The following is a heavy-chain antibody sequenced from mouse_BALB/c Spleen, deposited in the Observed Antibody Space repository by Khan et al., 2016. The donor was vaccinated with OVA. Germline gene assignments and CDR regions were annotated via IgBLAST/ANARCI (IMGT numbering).Heavy chain of an antibody. CDR2: IYPGDGDT. Sequence: QVQLQQPGAELVRPGSSVKISCKASGYAFSSYWMNWMKQRPGQGLEWIGQIYPGDGDTNDNGKFEGKATLTADKSSSTAYLQLSSLTSEDSAVFFAARAYGDWYVDVWGAGTTVTVSS. V-gene: IGHV1-80*01. J-gene: IGHJ1*01. CDR3: ARAYGDWYVDV. CDR1: GYAFSSYW. D-gene: IGHD1-2*01.